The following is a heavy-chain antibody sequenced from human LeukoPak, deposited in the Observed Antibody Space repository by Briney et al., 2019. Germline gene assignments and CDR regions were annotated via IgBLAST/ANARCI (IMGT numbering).Heavy chain of an antibody. Sequence: GASVKVSCKASGYTFTSYDINWVRQATGQGLEWMGWMNPNSGNTGYAQKFQGRVTITRNTSISTAYMELSSLRSEDTAVYYCARDRLSPGPDGNWFDPWGQGTLVTVSS. CDR2: MNPNSGNT. D-gene: IGHD1-14*01. J-gene: IGHJ5*02. CDR3: ARDRLSPGPDGNWFDP. CDR1: GYTFTSYD. V-gene: IGHV1-8*03.